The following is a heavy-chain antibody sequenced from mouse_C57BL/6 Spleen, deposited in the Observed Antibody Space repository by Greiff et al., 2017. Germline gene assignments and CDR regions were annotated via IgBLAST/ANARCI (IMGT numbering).Heavy chain of an antibody. D-gene: IGHD1-1*01. CDR1: GYTFTSYG. Sequence: LVESGAELARPGASVKLSCKASGYTFTSYGISWVKQSTGQGLEWIGEIYPRSGNTYYNEKFKGKATLTADKSSSTAYMELRSLTSEDSAVYFCARSPIYYYGSSWDWYFDVWGTGTTVTVSS. V-gene: IGHV1-81*01. CDR2: IYPRSGNT. J-gene: IGHJ1*03. CDR3: ARSPIYYYGSSWDWYFDV.